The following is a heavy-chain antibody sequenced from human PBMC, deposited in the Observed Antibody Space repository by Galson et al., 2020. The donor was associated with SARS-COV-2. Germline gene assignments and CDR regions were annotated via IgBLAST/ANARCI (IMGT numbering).Heavy chain of an antibody. J-gene: IGHJ3*02. Sequence: GGSLRLSCTASGFTFGDYAMSWVRQAPGKGLEWVGFIRSKAYGGTTEYAASVKGRFTISRDDSKSIAYLQMNSLKTEDTAVYYCTRYTGFRGAFDIWGQGTMVTVCS. CDR1: GFTFGDYA. V-gene: IGHV3-49*04. CDR2: IRSKAYGGTT. D-gene: IGHD7-27*01. CDR3: TRYTGFRGAFDI.